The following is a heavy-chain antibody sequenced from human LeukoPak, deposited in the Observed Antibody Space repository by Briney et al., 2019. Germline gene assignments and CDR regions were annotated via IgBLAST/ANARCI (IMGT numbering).Heavy chain of an antibody. Sequence: PSETLSLTCTVSGGSISSSSYYWGWIRQPPGKGLEWNGSIYYSGRTYYNPSLKSRVTISVDTSKNQFSLKLSSVTAADTAVYYCARHTRGYCSGGSCFPRYYYYYMDVWGKGTTVTVSS. CDR1: GGSISSSSYY. CDR3: ARHTRGYCSGGSCFPRYYYYYMDV. CDR2: IYYSGRT. J-gene: IGHJ6*03. V-gene: IGHV4-39*01. D-gene: IGHD2-15*01.